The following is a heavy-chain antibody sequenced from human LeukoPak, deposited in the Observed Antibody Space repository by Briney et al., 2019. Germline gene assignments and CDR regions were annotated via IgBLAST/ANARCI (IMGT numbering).Heavy chain of an antibody. D-gene: IGHD3-10*01. CDR3: ARRLLWFGESFDY. V-gene: IGHV4-34*01. CDR2: INHSGST. CDR1: GGSFSGYY. Sequence: SETLSLTCAVYGGSFSGYYWSWIRQPPGKGLEWIGEINHSGSTNYNPSLKSRATISVDTSKNQFSLKLSSVTAADTAVYYCARRLLWFGESFDYWGQGTLVTVSS. J-gene: IGHJ4*02.